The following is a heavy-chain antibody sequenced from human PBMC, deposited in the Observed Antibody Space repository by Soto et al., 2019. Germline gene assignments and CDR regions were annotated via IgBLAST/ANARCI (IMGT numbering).Heavy chain of an antibody. CDR1: GGSISSGGYY. V-gene: IGHV4-31*03. CDR3: ARETTVVTNDAFDI. D-gene: IGHD4-17*01. Sequence: PSATLSLTCTVSGGSISSGGYYWSWIRQHPGKGLEWIGYIYYSGSTYYNPSLKSRVTISVDTSKNQFSLKLSSVTAADTAVYYCARETTVVTNDAFDIWGQGTMVTVSS. CDR2: IYYSGST. J-gene: IGHJ3*02.